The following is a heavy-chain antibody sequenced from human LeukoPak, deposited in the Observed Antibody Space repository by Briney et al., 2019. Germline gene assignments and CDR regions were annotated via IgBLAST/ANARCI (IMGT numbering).Heavy chain of an antibody. V-gene: IGHV1-8*01. CDR3: ARGRITIFGVTFDP. D-gene: IGHD3-3*01. CDR2: MNPNSGNT. CDR1: GYTFTSYD. Sequence: GASVKVSCKASGYTFTSYDINWVRQATGQGLEWMGWMNPNSGNTGYAQKFQGRVTMTRNTSISTAYMELSSLRSEDTAVYYCARGRITIFGVTFDPWGQGTLVTVSS. J-gene: IGHJ5*02.